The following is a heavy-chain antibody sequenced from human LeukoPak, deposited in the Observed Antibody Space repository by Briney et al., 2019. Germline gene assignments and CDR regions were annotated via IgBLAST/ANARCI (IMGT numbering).Heavy chain of an antibody. D-gene: IGHD1-26*01. CDR3: ARVYSGSYEEDY. CDR1: GFTFDDYG. J-gene: IGHJ4*02. V-gene: IGHV3-20*04. CDR2: IDRNGDST. Sequence: GSLRLSCAASGFTFDDYGMSWVRQAPGKGLEWVSGIDRNGDSTGYADSVEGRFTISRDNAKNSLYLQMDSLRAEDTALYYCARVYSGSYEEDYWGQGTLVTVSS.